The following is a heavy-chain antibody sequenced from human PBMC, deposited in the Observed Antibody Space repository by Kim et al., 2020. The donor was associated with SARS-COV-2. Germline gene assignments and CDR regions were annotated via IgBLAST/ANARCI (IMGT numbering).Heavy chain of an antibody. CDR2: ISRSSSYI. D-gene: IGHD5-18*01. Sequence: GWSLRLSCAASGFTFSSYSMNWVRQAPGKGLEWVSSISRSSSYIYYADSVNGRFTISRDNAQNSLDLQMNSLRAEDTAVYYCARDRFLQLTLEYWGQGTLVTVAS. CDR3: ARDRFLQLTLEY. CDR1: GFTFSSYS. V-gene: IGHV3-21*01. J-gene: IGHJ4*02.